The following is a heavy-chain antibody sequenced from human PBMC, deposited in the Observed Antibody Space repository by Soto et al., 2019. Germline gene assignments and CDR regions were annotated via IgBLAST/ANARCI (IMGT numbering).Heavy chain of an antibody. V-gene: IGHV1-3*01. CDR3: ARDHYDFWSGIYFDY. CDR2: INAGNGNT. J-gene: IGHJ4*02. Sequence: ASVKVSCKASGYTFTSYAMHWVRQAPGQRLEWMGWINAGNGNTKYSQKFQGRVTITRDTSASTAYMELSSLRSEDTAVYYCARDHYDFWSGIYFDYWGQGTLVTVSS. D-gene: IGHD3-3*01. CDR1: GYTFTSYA.